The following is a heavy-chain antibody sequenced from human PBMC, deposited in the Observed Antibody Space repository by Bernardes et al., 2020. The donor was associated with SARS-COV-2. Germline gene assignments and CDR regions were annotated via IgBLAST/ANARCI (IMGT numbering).Heavy chain of an antibody. CDR2: ISSSSSTI. CDR3: ARDLMGARGWFDP. J-gene: IGHJ5*02. V-gene: IGHV3-48*01. D-gene: IGHD1-26*01. CDR1: GFTFSSYS. Sequence: GGSLRLSCAASGFTFSSYSMNWLRQAPGKGLEWVSYISSSSSTIYYADSVKGRFTISRDNSKNTVYLQMNSLRAEDTAVYYCARDLMGARGWFDPWGQGTLVTVSS.